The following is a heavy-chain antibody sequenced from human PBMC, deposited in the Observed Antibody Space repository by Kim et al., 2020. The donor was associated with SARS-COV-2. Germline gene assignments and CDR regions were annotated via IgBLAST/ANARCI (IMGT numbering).Heavy chain of an antibody. Sequence: DSVKGRFTISRDNSKNTLYLQMNSLRAEDTAVYYCAKTDYGGNYYYGMDVWGQGTTVTVSS. D-gene: IGHD4-17*01. CDR3: AKTDYGGNYYYGMDV. V-gene: IGHV3-30*02. J-gene: IGHJ6*02.